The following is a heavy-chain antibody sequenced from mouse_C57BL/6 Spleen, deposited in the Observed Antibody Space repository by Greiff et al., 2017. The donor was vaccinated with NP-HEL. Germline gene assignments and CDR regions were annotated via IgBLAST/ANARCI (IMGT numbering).Heavy chain of an antibody. J-gene: IGHJ1*03. CDR2: ISSGSSTI. Sequence: EVMLVESGGGLVKPGGFRKLSCAASGFTFCDYGMHWVRPAPEKGLEWVAYISSGSSTIYYADTVKGRFTIARDNAKNTLFLPMASLRSEDTARYYCARDYDDWYFDVWGTGTTVTVSS. D-gene: IGHD2-4*01. CDR3: ARDYDDWYFDV. V-gene: IGHV5-17*01. CDR1: GFTFCDYG.